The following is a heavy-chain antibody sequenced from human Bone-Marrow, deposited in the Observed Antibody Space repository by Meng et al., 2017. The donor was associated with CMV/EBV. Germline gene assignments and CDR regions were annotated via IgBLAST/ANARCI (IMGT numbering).Heavy chain of an antibody. J-gene: IGHJ4*02. CDR1: GFTFSTYS. V-gene: IGHV3-21*01. D-gene: IGHD4-17*01. Sequence: GESLKISCAASGFTFSTYSMNWVRQAPEKGLEWVSSISSSSSYTYYADSVKGRFTISRDNAKNSLYLQMNSLTAEDTAVYYCARYGAYGDWGQGTLVIVSS. CDR2: ISSSSSYT. CDR3: ARYGAYGD.